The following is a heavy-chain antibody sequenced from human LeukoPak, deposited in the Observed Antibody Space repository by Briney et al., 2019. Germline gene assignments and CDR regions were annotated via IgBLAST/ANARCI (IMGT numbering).Heavy chain of an antibody. D-gene: IGHD6-13*01. V-gene: IGHV4-59*01. CDR3: ARDRAAGSYYYYYMDV. J-gene: IGHJ6*03. CDR1: GGSISSYY. CDR2: IYYSGST. Sequence: SETLSLTCTDSGGSISSYYWSWIPHPPRKGLEWIGYIYYSGSTNYNPSLKSRVTISVDTSKNQFSLKLSSVTAADTAVYYCARDRAAGSYYYYYMDVWGKGTTVTVSS.